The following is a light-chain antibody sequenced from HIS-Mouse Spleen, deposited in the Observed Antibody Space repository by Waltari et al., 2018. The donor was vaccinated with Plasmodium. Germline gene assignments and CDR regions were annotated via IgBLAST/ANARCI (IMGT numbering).Light chain of an antibody. CDR3: SSYAGSNNLV. CDR2: EVS. V-gene: IGLV2-8*01. CDR1: RRAVGGFNS. Sequence: QSALTPPPSASGSPGQSVTIPCTGTRRAVGGFNSAPWYQQHPGNAPKLMIYEVSKRPSGVPDRFSGSKSGNTASLTVSGLQAEDEADYYCSSYAGSNNLVFGGGTKLTVL. J-gene: IGLJ2*01.